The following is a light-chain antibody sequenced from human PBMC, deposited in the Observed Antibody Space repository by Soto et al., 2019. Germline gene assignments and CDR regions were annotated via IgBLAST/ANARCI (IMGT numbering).Light chain of an antibody. CDR1: QSVSSN. Sequence: EIVMTQSPATLSVSPGERATLSCRASQSVSSNIAWYQQKPGQAPRLLIYGASTRATGIPARFSGSGSGTEFTLTISSLQSEGFAVYYCQQYNNWPPWPFGQGTKVEIK. V-gene: IGKV3-15*01. CDR3: QQYNNWPPWP. J-gene: IGKJ1*01. CDR2: GAS.